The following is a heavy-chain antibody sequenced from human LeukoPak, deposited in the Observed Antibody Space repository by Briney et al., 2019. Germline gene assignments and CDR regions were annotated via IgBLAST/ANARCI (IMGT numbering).Heavy chain of an antibody. CDR1: ALTFSSYS. CDR2: ISSSGSTM. Sequence: GGSLRLSCAVSALTFSSYSMNWVRQAPGKGLEWLSYISSSGSTMYYADSVKGRFTISRDNARNSLYLQMNSLRAEDTAVYYCAKEGWRWNDVGHYDYWGQGTLVTVSS. CDR3: AKEGWRWNDVGHYDY. V-gene: IGHV3-48*04. D-gene: IGHD1-1*01. J-gene: IGHJ4*02.